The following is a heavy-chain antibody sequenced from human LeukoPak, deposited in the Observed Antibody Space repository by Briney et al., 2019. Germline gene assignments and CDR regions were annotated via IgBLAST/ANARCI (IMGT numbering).Heavy chain of an antibody. CDR1: GFTFSSYG. CDR3: ARDSTKYSGYDDFDY. Sequence: HPGRSLRLSCAASGFTFSSYGMHWVRQAPGKGLEWVAVIWYDGSNKYYADSVKGRFTISRDNSKNTLYLQMNSLRAEDTAVYYCARDSTKYSGYDDFDYWGQGTLVTVPS. J-gene: IGHJ4*02. D-gene: IGHD5-12*01. V-gene: IGHV3-33*01. CDR2: IWYDGSNK.